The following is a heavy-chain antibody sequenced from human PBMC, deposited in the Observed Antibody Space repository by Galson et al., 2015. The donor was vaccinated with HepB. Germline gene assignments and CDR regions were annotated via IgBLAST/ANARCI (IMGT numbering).Heavy chain of an antibody. D-gene: IGHD2-21*01. CDR2: ISYDGSNK. V-gene: IGHV3-30-3*01. CDR1: GFTFSSYA. CDR3: ARPMVVIAIPGAFDI. Sequence: LRLSCAASGFTFSSYAMHWVRQAPGKGLEWVAVISYDGSNKYYADSVKGRFTISRDNSKNTLYLQMNSLRAEDTAVYYCARPMVVIAIPGAFDIWGQGTMVTVSS. J-gene: IGHJ3*02.